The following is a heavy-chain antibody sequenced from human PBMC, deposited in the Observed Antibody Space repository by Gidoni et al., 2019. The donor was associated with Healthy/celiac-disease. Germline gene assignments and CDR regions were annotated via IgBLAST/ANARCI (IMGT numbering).Heavy chain of an antibody. J-gene: IGHJ6*02. Sequence: QVQLVESGGGVVQPGRSLRLPCAASGFTFSSYAMHWVRQAPGKGLEWVAVIWYDGSNKYYADSVKGRFTISRDNSKNTLYLQVNSLRVEDTAVYYCARAFAPAAGTVYGMDVWGQGTTVTVSS. CDR2: IWYDGSNK. CDR1: GFTFSSYA. CDR3: ARAFAPAAGTVYGMDV. D-gene: IGHD6-13*01. V-gene: IGHV3-33*01.